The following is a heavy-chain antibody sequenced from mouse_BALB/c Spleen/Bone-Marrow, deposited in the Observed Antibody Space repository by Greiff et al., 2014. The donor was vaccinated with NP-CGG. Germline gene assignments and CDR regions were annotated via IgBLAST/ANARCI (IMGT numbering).Heavy chain of an antibody. CDR3: AGRGYKYDGFAY. Sequence: VQLQQSGPELVKPGASVKMSCKASGYTFTSYVMHWVKQKPGQGLEWIGYINPYNDGTKYNEKFKGKATLNSDKSSSTAYMEHSSRTSEESAVDYCAGRGYKYDGFAYWGQGTLFTVSA. V-gene: IGHV1-14*01. D-gene: IGHD2-14*01. CDR2: INPYNDGT. CDR1: GYTFTSYV. J-gene: IGHJ3*01.